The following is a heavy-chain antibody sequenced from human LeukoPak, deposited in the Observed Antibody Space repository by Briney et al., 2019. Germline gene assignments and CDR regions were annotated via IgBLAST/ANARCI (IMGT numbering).Heavy chain of an antibody. CDR1: GYTFTSYY. D-gene: IGHD3-10*01. CDR2: IDPSSGST. Sequence: ASVKVSCKASGYTFTSYYIHWVRQAPGQGLEWMGRIDPSSGSTPYAQNFQGRVTMTRDTSTSTVYVDLSSLRSEDTAVYFCAREESGGTFDYWGQGTLVTVSS. CDR3: AREESGGTFDY. J-gene: IGHJ4*02. V-gene: IGHV1-46*01.